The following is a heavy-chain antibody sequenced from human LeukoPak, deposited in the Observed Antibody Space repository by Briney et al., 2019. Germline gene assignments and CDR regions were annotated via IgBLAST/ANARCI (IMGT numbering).Heavy chain of an antibody. CDR3: ARDSIVVVPAAMHGAYYYYYMDV. D-gene: IGHD2-2*01. CDR2: ISGSGGST. Sequence: GGSLRLSCAASGFTFSSYGMSWVRQAPGKGLEWVSAISGSGGSTYYADSVRGRFTISRDNSKNTLYLQMGSLRAEDMAVYYCARDSIVVVPAAMHGAYYYYYMDVWGKGTTVTISS. CDR1: GFTFSSYG. J-gene: IGHJ6*03. V-gene: IGHV3-23*01.